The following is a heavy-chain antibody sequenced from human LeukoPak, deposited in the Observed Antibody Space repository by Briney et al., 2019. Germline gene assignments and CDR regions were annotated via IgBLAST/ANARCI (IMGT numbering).Heavy chain of an antibody. J-gene: IGHJ4*02. CDR1: GFTFNSYG. D-gene: IGHD6-19*01. CDR3: GKGSSTSGCPDY. V-gene: IGHV3-30*02. CDR2: IRYDGSIK. Sequence: GGSLRLSCAASGFTFNSYGMHWVRQAPGKGLDWVAFIRYDGSIKHYADSVKGRFTISRDNPKNTLFLQMNSLRPEDTALYYCGKGSSTSGCPDYWGQGTLVTVSS.